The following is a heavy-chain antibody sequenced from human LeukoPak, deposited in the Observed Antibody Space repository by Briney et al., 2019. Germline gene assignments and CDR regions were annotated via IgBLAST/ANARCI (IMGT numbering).Heavy chain of an antibody. J-gene: IGHJ6*02. V-gene: IGHV4-30-2*01. D-gene: IGHD3-3*01. CDR2: IYHSGST. Sequence: SETLSLTCAVSGVSISSGGYSWSWIRQPPGKGLEWIGYIYHSGSTYYNPSLKSRVTISVDRSKNQFSLKLSSVTAADTAVYYCAREMVLRFLEWRYGMDVWGQGTTVTVSS. CDR3: AREMVLRFLEWRYGMDV. CDR1: GVSISSGGYS.